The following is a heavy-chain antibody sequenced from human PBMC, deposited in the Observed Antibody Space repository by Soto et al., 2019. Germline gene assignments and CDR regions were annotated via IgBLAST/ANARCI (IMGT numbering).Heavy chain of an antibody. CDR3: ATSFITTIGTTA. V-gene: IGHV3-48*01. Sequence: EVQLVESGGGLVQPGGSLRLSCEASGFTFSNFGINWVRQAPGKGLEWVSHIGSSSTTIYYAESVKGRFTISRDNAKNSLYLQMSSLRGEDTAVYYCATSFITTIGTTAWGQGTLVTVSS. CDR2: IGSSSTTI. CDR1: GFTFSNFG. J-gene: IGHJ4*02. D-gene: IGHD1-1*01.